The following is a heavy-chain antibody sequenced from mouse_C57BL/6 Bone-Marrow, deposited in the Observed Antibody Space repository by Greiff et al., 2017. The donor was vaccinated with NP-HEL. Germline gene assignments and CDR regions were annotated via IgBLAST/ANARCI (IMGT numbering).Heavy chain of an antibody. J-gene: IGHJ3*01. Sequence: QVQLQQPGAELVKPGASVKMSCKASGYTFTSYWITWVKQRPGQGLEWIGDISPGSGSTNYNEKFKSKATLTVDTSSSTAYMQLSSLTSEDSAVYYCARGDLLWYPAWFAYWGQGTLVTVSA. D-gene: IGHD2-1*01. CDR2: ISPGSGST. CDR3: ARGDLLWYPAWFAY. V-gene: IGHV1-55*01. CDR1: GYTFTSYW.